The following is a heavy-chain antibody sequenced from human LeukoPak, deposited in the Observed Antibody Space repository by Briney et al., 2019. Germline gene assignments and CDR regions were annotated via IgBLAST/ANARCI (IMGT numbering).Heavy chain of an antibody. V-gene: IGHV4-59*01. CDR1: GGSISSYY. J-gene: IGHJ4*02. Sequence: SETLSLTCTVSGGSISSYYWSWIRQPPGKGLEWIGYIYYSGSTNYNPSLTSRVTISVDTSKNQFSLKLSSVTAADTAVYYCARAGDFYGDYGKDPFDYWGQGTLVTVSS. CDR2: IYYSGST. CDR3: ARAGDFYGDYGKDPFDY. D-gene: IGHD4-17*01.